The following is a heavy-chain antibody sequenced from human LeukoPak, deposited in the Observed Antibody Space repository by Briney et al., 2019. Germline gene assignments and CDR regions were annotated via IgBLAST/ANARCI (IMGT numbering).Heavy chain of an antibody. D-gene: IGHD6-13*01. CDR2: MYYSGST. CDR3: ARLSDFISAADY. CDR1: GGSISSYY. J-gene: IGHJ4*02. Sequence: SETLSLTCTVSGGSISSYYWSWVRQPPGKGLEWIGYMYYSGSTNYNPSLKGRVTISVDTSKNHFSLRLSSVTAADTAVYYYARLSDFISAADYWGQGTLVTVSS. V-gene: IGHV4-59*08.